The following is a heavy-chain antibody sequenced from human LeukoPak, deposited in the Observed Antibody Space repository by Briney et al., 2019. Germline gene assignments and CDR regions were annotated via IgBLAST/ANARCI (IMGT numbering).Heavy chain of an antibody. J-gene: IGHJ5*02. Sequence: ASVKVSCKASGYTFTGYYMHWVRQAPGQGLEWMGWINPNSGGTNYAQKFQGRVTMTRDTSISTAYMDLRSLRSDDTALYYCATSITLLRGVIISGDWFDPWGQGTLVTVSS. CDR3: ATSITLLRGVIISGDWFDP. CDR1: GYTFTGYY. CDR2: INPNSGGT. D-gene: IGHD3-10*01. V-gene: IGHV1-2*02.